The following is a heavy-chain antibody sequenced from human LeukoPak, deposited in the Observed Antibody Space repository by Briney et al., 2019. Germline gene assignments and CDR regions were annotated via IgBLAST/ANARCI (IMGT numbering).Heavy chain of an antibody. V-gene: IGHV3-21*01. CDR1: GFTFSSYS. CDR3: AKPMYCSSTSCNNYYYYMDV. CDR2: ISSSSSYK. D-gene: IGHD2-2*01. Sequence: GGSLRLSCAASGFTFSSYSMNWVRQAPGKGLEWVSSISSSSSYKYYADSVKGRFTISRDNAKNSLYLQMNSLRAEDTAVYYCAKPMYCSSTSCNNYYYYMDVWGKGTTVTISS. J-gene: IGHJ6*03.